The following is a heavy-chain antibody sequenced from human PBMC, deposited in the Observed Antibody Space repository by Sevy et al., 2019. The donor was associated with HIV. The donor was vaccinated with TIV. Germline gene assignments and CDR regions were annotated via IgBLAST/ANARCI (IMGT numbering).Heavy chain of an antibody. V-gene: IGHV4-30-4*01. CDR1: GGSISSDDYY. Sequence: SETLSLTCTVSGGSISSDDYYWSWIRQPPGKGLEWIGYIFFSQSTYYNPSLKSRVVISVDTSKNQFSLRLASVTAADTAVYYCARGAAVASHFYFDYWGQGTLVTVSS. CDR2: IFFSQST. J-gene: IGHJ4*02. CDR3: ARGAAVASHFYFDY. D-gene: IGHD6-19*01.